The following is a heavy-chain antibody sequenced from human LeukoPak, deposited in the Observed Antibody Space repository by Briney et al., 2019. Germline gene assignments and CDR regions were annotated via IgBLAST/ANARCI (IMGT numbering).Heavy chain of an antibody. J-gene: IGHJ4*02. Sequence: GGSLRLPCAASGFTFSSYGMHWVRQAPGKGLEGVAFIRYDGSNKYYADSVKGRFTISRDNSKNTLYLQMNSLRAEDTAVYYCANLIYGDPDYWGQGTLVTVSS. CDR2: IRYDGSNK. CDR1: GFTFSSYG. V-gene: IGHV3-30*02. CDR3: ANLIYGDPDY. D-gene: IGHD4-17*01.